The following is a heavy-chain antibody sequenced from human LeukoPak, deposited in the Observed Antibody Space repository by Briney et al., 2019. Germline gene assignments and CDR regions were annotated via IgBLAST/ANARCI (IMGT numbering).Heavy chain of an antibody. V-gene: IGHV3-30*02. Sequence: GGSLRLSCAASGFTFSNYGIHWVRQTPGKGLEWVAFIRYDGTNKYYADSVKGRFTISRDNSMNTLYLQMNGLRADDTAVYYCAKDGTNYDLDYWGQGTLVTVSS. CDR1: GFTFSNYG. CDR3: AKDGTNYDLDY. D-gene: IGHD1-14*01. CDR2: IRYDGTNK. J-gene: IGHJ4*02.